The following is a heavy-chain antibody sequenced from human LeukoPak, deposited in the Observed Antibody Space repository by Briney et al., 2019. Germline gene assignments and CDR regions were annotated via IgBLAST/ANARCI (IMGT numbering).Heavy chain of an antibody. D-gene: IGHD6-13*01. Sequence: PGGSLRLSCAASGVTFSSYWMHWVRHAPGRGLVWVSRINSDGSSTNYADSVKGRFTISRDNAQNTLYLQKNSLRAEDTPVYYCARGVASAGAYWGQGTLVTGSS. CDR3: ARGVASAGAY. CDR1: GVTFSSYW. J-gene: IGHJ4*02. V-gene: IGHV3-74*01. CDR2: INSDGSST.